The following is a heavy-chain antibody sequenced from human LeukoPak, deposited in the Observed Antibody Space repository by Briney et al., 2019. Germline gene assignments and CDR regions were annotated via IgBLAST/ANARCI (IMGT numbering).Heavy chain of an antibody. CDR1: GFTFDSYA. V-gene: IGHV3-23*01. D-gene: IGHD6-13*01. CDR3: ARTIAQYSNSWLYFYYGLDV. CDR2: ISGGSEDT. Sequence: PGGSLRLSCTASGFTFDSYAMSWVRQAPGKGLEWVSSISGGSEDTYYADSVKGRSTISRDNSKSPLYLQMNSLRAEDTAVYYCARTIAQYSNSWLYFYYGLDVWGQGTTVTVSS. J-gene: IGHJ6*02.